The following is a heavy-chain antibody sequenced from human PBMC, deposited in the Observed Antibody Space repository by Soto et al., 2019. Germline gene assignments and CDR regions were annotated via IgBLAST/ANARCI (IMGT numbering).Heavy chain of an antibody. CDR1: GGSISSSSYY. D-gene: IGHD2-2*01. J-gene: IGHJ5*02. V-gene: IGHV4-39*01. CDR3: ARHRRDIVVVPAATRFDP. CDR2: IYYSGRT. Sequence: QLQLQESGPGLVKPSETLSLTCTVSGGSISSSSYYWGWIRQPPGKGLEWIGSIYYSGRTYYNPSLKSRVTISVDTSKNQFSLKLSSVTAADTAVYYCARHRRDIVVVPAATRFDPWGQGTLVTVS.